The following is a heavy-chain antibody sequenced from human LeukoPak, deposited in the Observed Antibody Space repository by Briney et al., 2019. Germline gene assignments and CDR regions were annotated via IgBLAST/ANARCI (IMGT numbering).Heavy chain of an antibody. CDR1: AYSFTSYG. Sequence: GASVKVSCKASAYSFTSYGITWVRQAPGQGLEWMGWISAYNGNTNYAQKFQGRVTMTADTSTNTAYMELRSLRSDDTAVYYCARDRAVVNPTQTPNALNTNKDKTDFGPWGQGTLVTVSS. J-gene: IGHJ5*02. V-gene: IGHV1-18*01. CDR3: ARDRAVVNPTQTPNALNTNKDKTDFGP. D-gene: IGHD6-19*01. CDR2: ISAYNGNT.